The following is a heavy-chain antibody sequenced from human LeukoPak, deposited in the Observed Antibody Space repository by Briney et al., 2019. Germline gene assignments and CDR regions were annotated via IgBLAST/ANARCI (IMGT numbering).Heavy chain of an antibody. Sequence: PGGSLRLSCAASGFTFINYSLNWVRQAPGKGLEWVSSISSSSSYIYYADSMKGRFTIPRDNAKNSLYLQMNSLRAEDTAVYYCARSSGYYYPLDYWGQGTLVTVSS. D-gene: IGHD3-22*01. CDR2: ISSSSSYI. J-gene: IGHJ4*02. V-gene: IGHV3-21*01. CDR3: ARSSGYYYPLDY. CDR1: GFTFINYS.